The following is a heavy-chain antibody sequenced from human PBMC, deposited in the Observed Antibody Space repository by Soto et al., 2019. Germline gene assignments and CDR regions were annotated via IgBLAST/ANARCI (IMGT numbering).Heavy chain of an antibody. CDR1: GGYISTYY. CDR2: IYYSGRT. D-gene: IGHD4-17*01. J-gene: IGHJ6*02. V-gene: IGHV4-59*01. CDR3: ARGPIDYGDSYYFYYGMDV. Sequence: QVQLQESGPGLVKPSETLSLTCTVSGGYISTYYWSWIRQPPGKGLEWIGYIYYSGRTNYNPSLXGRATISVDSXXNXFXXRLTSVTAADTAVYDCARGPIDYGDSYYFYYGMDVWGQGTTVTVS.